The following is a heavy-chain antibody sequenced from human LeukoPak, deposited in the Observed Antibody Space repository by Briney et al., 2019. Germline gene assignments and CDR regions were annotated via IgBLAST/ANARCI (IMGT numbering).Heavy chain of an antibody. D-gene: IGHD6-13*01. J-gene: IGHJ6*02. V-gene: IGHV3-21*04. Sequence: GGSLRLSCAASGFTFSSYSMNWVRQAPGKGLEWVSSISSSSSYIYYADSVKGRFTISRDNAENLLFLQVNSLRAEDTAVYYCARRITIAAAGWGYGMDVWGQGTTVTVSS. CDR1: GFTFSSYS. CDR2: ISSSSSYI. CDR3: ARRITIAAAGWGYGMDV.